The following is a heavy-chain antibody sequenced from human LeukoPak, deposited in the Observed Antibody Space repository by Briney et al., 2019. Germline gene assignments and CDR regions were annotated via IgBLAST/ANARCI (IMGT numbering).Heavy chain of an antibody. Sequence: ASVKVSCKASGYTFTSYGISWVRQAPGQGLEWMGWISAYNGNTNYAQKLQGRVTMTTDTSTSTAYMELRSLRSDDTAVYYCASTRFLEWLLSFDYWGQGTLVIVSS. D-gene: IGHD3-3*01. V-gene: IGHV1-18*01. CDR2: ISAYNGNT. CDR3: ASTRFLEWLLSFDY. J-gene: IGHJ4*02. CDR1: GYTFTSYG.